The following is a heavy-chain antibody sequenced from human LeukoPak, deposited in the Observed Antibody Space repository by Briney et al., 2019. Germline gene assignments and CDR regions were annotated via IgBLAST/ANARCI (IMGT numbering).Heavy chain of an antibody. CDR1: GYTFTGYY. V-gene: IGHV1-2*02. Sequence: ASVKVSCKASGYTFTGYYMHWVRQAPGQGLEWMGWINPNSGGTNYAQKFQGRVTMTRDTSTSTVYMELSSLRSEDTAVYYCARERESYYYDSSGNTPGVQYNWFDPWGQGTLVTVSS. CDR2: INPNSGGT. J-gene: IGHJ5*02. D-gene: IGHD3-22*01. CDR3: ARERESYYYDSSGNTPGVQYNWFDP.